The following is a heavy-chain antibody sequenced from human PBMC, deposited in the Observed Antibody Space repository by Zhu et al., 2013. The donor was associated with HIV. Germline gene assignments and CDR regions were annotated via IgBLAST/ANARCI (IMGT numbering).Heavy chain of an antibody. Sequence: QVQLVQSGADLKKPGASVKVSCKTSGYTFTAYFMHWVRQAPGQGLEWMGSINPDSGATNYAQKFQGRVTMTRDMSISTAYMELNRLRSDDTAVYYCARADRVVIDYWGQGTLVTVSS. CDR3: ARADRVVIDY. J-gene: IGHJ4*02. D-gene: IGHD2-21*01. CDR2: INPDSGAT. V-gene: IGHV1-2*02. CDR1: GYTFTAYF.